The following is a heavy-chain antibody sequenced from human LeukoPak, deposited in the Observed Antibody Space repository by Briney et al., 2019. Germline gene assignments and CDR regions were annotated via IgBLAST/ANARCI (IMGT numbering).Heavy chain of an antibody. J-gene: IGHJ4*02. CDR3: ARDRWLGY. CDR1: GGSISSYY. Sequence: SETLSLTCTVSGGSISSYYWSWVRQPPRKGLEWIGYIYYSGSTNYNPSLKSRVTISVDTSRNQFSLKVSSVTAADTAVYYCARDRWLGYWGQGTLVTVSS. D-gene: IGHD5-18*01. CDR2: IYYSGST. V-gene: IGHV4-59*01.